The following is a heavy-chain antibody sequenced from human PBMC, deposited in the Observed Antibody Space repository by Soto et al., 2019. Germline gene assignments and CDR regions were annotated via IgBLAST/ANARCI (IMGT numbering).Heavy chain of an antibody. CDR2: IKQDGSEK. CDR1: GFTFSSYW. J-gene: IGHJ6*02. V-gene: IGHV3-7*05. CDR3: ARDQDCSSTSCYLGRNYGMDV. Sequence: LRLSCAASGFTFSSYWMSWVRQAPGKGLEWVANIKQDGSEKYYVDSVKGRFTISRDNAKNSLYLQMNSLRAEDTAVYYCARDQDCSSTSCYLGRNYGMDVWGQGTTVTVSS. D-gene: IGHD2-2*01.